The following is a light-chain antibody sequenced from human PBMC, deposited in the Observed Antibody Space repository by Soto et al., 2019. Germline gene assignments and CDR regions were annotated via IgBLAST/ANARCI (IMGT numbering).Light chain of an antibody. V-gene: IGKV1-5*03. Sequence: DIQMTQSPSTLSASVGDRVTITCRASQSISSWLAWYQQKPGKAPKLLIYKASSLESGVPSRISGSGSGTEFTLTISSLQPDDFATYYCQQYNSYSVRSTFGKVTKVEIK. CDR2: KAS. CDR3: QQYNSYSVRST. CDR1: QSISSW. J-gene: IGKJ1*01.